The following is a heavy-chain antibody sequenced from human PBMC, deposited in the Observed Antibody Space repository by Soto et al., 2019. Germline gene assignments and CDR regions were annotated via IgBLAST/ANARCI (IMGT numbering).Heavy chain of an antibody. D-gene: IGHD3-22*01. CDR3: ARYYYDSQGNYFDY. CDR1: GDSVSSNSAA. V-gene: IGHV6-1*01. CDR2: TYYRSKWYN. Sequence: SPTLSLTCAISGDSVSSNSAAWNWIRQSPSRGLEWLGRTYYRSKWYNDYAVSVKSRLTINPDTSKNQVSLQLNSVTPEDTAVYFCARYYYDSQGNYFDYWGQGTLVTVSS. J-gene: IGHJ4*02.